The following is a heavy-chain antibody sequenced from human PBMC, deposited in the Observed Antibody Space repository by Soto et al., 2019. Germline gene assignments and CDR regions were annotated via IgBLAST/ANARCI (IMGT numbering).Heavy chain of an antibody. J-gene: IGHJ6*02. CDR1: GGTFSSYA. CDR3: ARGPYYYDSSGYLGRSGYYYYGMDV. D-gene: IGHD3-22*01. V-gene: IGHV1-69*13. CDR2: IIPILGTA. Sequence: ASVKVSCKASGGTFSSYANSWVRQAPGQGLEWMGGIIPILGTAEYAQKFQGRVTITADESTSTAYMELSSLRSEDTAVYYCARGPYYYDSSGYLGRSGYYYYGMDVWGQGTTVTPSS.